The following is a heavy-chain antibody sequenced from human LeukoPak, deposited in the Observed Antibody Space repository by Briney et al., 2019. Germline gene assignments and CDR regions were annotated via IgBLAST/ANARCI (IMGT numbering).Heavy chain of an antibody. V-gene: IGHV4-61*02. CDR2: IYTSGST. D-gene: IGHD1-26*01. Sequence: PSQTLSLTCTVSGGSISSGSYYWSWIRQPAGKGLEWIGRIYTSGSTNYNPSLKSRVTISVDTSKNQFSLKLSSVTAADTAVYYCARVGELHDAFDIWGQGKMVTVSS. J-gene: IGHJ3*02. CDR3: ARVGELHDAFDI. CDR1: GGSISSGSYY.